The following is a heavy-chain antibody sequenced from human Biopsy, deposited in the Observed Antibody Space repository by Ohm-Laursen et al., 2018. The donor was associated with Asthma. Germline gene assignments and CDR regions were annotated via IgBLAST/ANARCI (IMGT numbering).Heavy chain of an antibody. CDR1: GFSLRTPGVG. V-gene: IGHV2-5*02. CDR3: ALSQDSGFDDHSPSWFDP. J-gene: IGHJ5*02. D-gene: IGHD3-9*01. Sequence: QTLTLTRSFSGFSLRTPGVGVGWIRQSPGRALEWLALIYWDDYNLFRPSLKRRLTITKDPSKNQVVLTMTKMDPVDSGTYYCALSQDSGFDDHSPSWFDPWGQGTLITVSS. CDR2: IYWDDYN.